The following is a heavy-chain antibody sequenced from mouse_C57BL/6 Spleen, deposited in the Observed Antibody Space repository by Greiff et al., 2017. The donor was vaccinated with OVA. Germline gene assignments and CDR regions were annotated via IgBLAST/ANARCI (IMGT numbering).Heavy chain of an antibody. CDR1: GFSLTSYG. V-gene: IGHV2-2*01. CDR2: IWSGGST. CDR3: ARKDYRNYYYAMDY. D-gene: IGHD2-1*01. J-gene: IGHJ4*01. Sequence: QVQLKQSGPGLVQPSQSLSITCTVSGFSLTSYGVHWVRQSPGKGLEWLGVIWSGGSTNYNTAFISRLSISKDNSKSQVFFKMHSLQADDTAIYYYARKDYRNYYYAMDYWGQGTSVTVSS.